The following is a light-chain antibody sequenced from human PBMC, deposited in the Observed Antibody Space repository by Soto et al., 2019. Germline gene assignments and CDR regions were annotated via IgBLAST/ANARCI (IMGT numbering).Light chain of an antibody. Sequence: EVVLRQTPGTLSSSPGERATLSCRASQNVNGSHVAWYQQERAQAPSLLIACVTTRATGTPDRLSAIWSGTDFTLTISSLEAEDFAVFYCHQNGRSPPTFGPGTKVDI. CDR3: HQNGRSPPT. CDR2: CVT. J-gene: IGKJ1*01. CDR1: QNVNGSH. V-gene: IGKV3-20*01.